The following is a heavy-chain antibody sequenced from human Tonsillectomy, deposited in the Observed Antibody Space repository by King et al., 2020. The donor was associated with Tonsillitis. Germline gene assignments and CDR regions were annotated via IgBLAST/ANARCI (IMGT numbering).Heavy chain of an antibody. CDR3: VNGRD. D-gene: IGHD3-10*01. J-gene: IGHJ4*02. V-gene: IGHV3-9*01. Sequence: DVQLVESGGGLVKPGRSLRLSCAASGFAFADNAMHWIRQVPGKGLEWVSGISSDSGKVASAESVRGRFTISRDNAKNSLFLQMNSLEPDDTALYYCVNGRDWGQGTLVTVSS. CDR1: GFAFADNA. CDR2: ISSDSGKV.